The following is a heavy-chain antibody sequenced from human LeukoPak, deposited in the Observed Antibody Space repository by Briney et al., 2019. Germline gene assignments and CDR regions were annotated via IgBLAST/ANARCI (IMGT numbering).Heavy chain of an antibody. Sequence: ASVKVSCKASGYTFTSYAMHWVRQAPGQRLEWMGWINAGNGNTKYSQEFQGRVTMTRDMSTSTVYMELSSLRSEDTAVYYCARSDHFEVSAERVWYFDLWGRGTLVTVSS. CDR2: INAGNGNT. D-gene: IGHD2-15*01. CDR1: GYTFTSYA. J-gene: IGHJ2*01. CDR3: ARSDHFEVSAERVWYFDL. V-gene: IGHV1-3*03.